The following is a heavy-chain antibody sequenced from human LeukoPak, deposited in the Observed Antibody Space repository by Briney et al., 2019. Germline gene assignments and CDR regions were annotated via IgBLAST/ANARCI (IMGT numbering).Heavy chain of an antibody. Sequence: GGSLRLSCAASGFTFSSYAMSWVRQAPGKGLEWVSAISGSGGSTYYADSVKGRFTISRDNSKNTLYLQMNSLRAEDTAVYYCATPHYYDSSGYSGEFDYWGQGTLVTVSS. J-gene: IGHJ4*02. CDR1: GFTFSSYA. V-gene: IGHV3-23*01. CDR3: ATPHYYDSSGYSGEFDY. CDR2: ISGSGGST. D-gene: IGHD3-22*01.